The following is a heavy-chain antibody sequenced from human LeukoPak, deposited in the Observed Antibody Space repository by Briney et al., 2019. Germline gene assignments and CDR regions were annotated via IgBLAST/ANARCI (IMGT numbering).Heavy chain of an antibody. Sequence: ASVKVSCKASGYTFTSYGISWVRQAPGQGLEWLGWISAYNGNTIYAQKLQGRVTMTTDTSTSTAYMELRSLRSYDTAVYYCARRDYYDSSGLIDYWGQGTLVTVSS. V-gene: IGHV1-18*01. CDR1: GYTFTSYG. CDR2: ISAYNGNT. D-gene: IGHD3-22*01. CDR3: ARRDYYDSSGLIDY. J-gene: IGHJ4*02.